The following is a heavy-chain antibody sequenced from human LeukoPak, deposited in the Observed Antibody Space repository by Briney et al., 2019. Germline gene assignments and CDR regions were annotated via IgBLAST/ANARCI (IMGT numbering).Heavy chain of an antibody. Sequence: GESLKISCKGSGYSFTSYWIGWVRQMPGKGLEWMGIIYPGDSDTRYSPSFQGQVTISADKPISTAYLQWSSLKASDTAMYYCARRVSSSRVAFDIWGQGTMVTVSS. V-gene: IGHV5-51*01. J-gene: IGHJ3*02. CDR1: GYSFTSYW. D-gene: IGHD5/OR15-5a*01. CDR3: ARRVSSSRVAFDI. CDR2: IYPGDSDT.